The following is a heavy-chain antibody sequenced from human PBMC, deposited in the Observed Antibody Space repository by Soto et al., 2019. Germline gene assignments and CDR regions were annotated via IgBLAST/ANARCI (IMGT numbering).Heavy chain of an antibody. CDR2: INHSGST. V-gene: IGHV4-34*01. CDR1: GGSFSGYY. J-gene: IGHJ4*02. CDR3: ARGRRGRLRAYYFDY. D-gene: IGHD3-10*01. Sequence: SETLSLTCAVYGGSFSGYYWSWIRQPPGKGLEWIGEINHSGSTNYNPSLKSRVTISVDTSKNQFSLKLSSVTAADTAVYYCARGRRGRLRAYYFDYWGQGTLVTVSS.